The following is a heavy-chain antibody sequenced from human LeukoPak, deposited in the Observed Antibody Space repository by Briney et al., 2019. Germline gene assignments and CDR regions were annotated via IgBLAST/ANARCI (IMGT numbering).Heavy chain of an antibody. J-gene: IGHJ4*02. V-gene: IGHV3-7*01. D-gene: IGHD3-3*01. CDR1: GFTFSSYW. Sequence: GGSLRLSCAASGFTFSSYWMSWVRQAPGKGLEWVANIKQDGSEKYYVDSVKGRFTISRDNAKNSLYLQMNSLRAEDAAVYYCARATYYDFWSGYWGNYFDYWGQGTLVTVSS. CDR2: IKQDGSEK. CDR3: ARATYYDFWSGYWGNYFDY.